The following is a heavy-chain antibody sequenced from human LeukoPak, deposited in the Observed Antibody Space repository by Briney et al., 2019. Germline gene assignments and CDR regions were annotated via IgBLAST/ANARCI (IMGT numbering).Heavy chain of an antibody. CDR3: ARGGDFGDYFEH. Sequence: ASVKVSCKASGYTFSMYYMHWVRQAPGQGLVWMGIINPSGETTAYAQRFQGRVTMTCDTSTNTLYMELSSLRSEDTAVYYCARGGDFGDYFEHWGQGTLVTVSS. CDR1: GYTFSMYY. V-gene: IGHV1-46*01. CDR2: INPSGETT. J-gene: IGHJ4*01. D-gene: IGHD4-17*01.